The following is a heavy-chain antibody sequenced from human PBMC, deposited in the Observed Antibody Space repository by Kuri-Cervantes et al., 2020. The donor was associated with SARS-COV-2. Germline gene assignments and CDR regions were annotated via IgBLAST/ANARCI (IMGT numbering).Heavy chain of an antibody. Sequence: LSLTCAASGFTFSSYGMHWVRQAPGKGLEWVAVIWYDGSNKYYADSVKGRFTISRDNSKNTLYLQMNSLRAEDTAVYYCARDGAPGAFDIWGQGTMVTVSS. V-gene: IGHV3-30*19. D-gene: IGHD4/OR15-4a*01. CDR2: IWYDGSNK. CDR1: GFTFSSYG. J-gene: IGHJ3*02. CDR3: ARDGAPGAFDI.